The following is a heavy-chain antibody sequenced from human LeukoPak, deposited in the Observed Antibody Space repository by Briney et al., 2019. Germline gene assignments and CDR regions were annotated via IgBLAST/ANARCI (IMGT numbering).Heavy chain of an antibody. Sequence: SETLSLTCAVSGYSISSGYYWGWIRQPPGQGLEWIGSIYHSGSTYYNPSLKSRVTISVDTSKNQFSLKLSSVTAADTAVYYCARASITMVRGVINPMMTLCGAIDYWGQGTLVTVSS. D-gene: IGHD3-10*01. V-gene: IGHV4-38-2*01. CDR1: GYSISSGYY. J-gene: IGHJ4*02. CDR3: ARASITMVRGVINPMMTLCGAIDY. CDR2: IYHSGST.